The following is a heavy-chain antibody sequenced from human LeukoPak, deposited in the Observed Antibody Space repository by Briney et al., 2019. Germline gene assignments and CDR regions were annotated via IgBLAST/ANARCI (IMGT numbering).Heavy chain of an antibody. V-gene: IGHV3-30*02. CDR1: GFTFSSYG. CDR2: IRYDGSNK. D-gene: IGHD2-2*01. J-gene: IGHJ3*02. Sequence: GGSLRLSCAASGFTFSSYGMHWVRQAPGKGLEWVAFIRYDGSNKYYADSVKGRFTISRDNSKNTLYLQMNSLRAEDTAVYYCAKDRPDCSSTSCYVGAFDIWGQGTMVTVSS. CDR3: AKDRPDCSSTSCYVGAFDI.